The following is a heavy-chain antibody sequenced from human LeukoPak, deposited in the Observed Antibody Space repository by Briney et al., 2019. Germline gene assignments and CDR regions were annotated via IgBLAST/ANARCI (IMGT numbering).Heavy chain of an antibody. Sequence: SETLSLTCAVYGGSFSGYYWSWTRQPPGKGLEWIGEINHSGSTNYNPSLKSRVTISVDTSKNQFSLKLSSVTAADTAVYYCARLGGYYYYMDVWGKGTTVTVSS. CDR2: INHSGST. CDR3: ARLGGYYYYMDV. V-gene: IGHV4-34*01. D-gene: IGHD3-10*01. J-gene: IGHJ6*03. CDR1: GGSFSGYY.